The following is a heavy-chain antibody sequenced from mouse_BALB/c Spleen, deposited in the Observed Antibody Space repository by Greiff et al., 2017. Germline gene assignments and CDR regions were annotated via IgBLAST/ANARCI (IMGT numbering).Heavy chain of an antibody. CDR1: GYTFTSYW. CDR2: IYPGNSDT. J-gene: IGHJ2*01. CDR3: TKDYYGSSLGYFDY. D-gene: IGHD1-1*01. Sequence: VQLQQSGTVLARPGASVKMSCKASGYTFTSYWMHWVKQRPGQGLEWIGAIYPGNSDTSYNQKFKGKAKLTAVTSTSTAYMELSSLTNEDSAVYYCTKDYYGSSLGYFDYWGQGTTLTVSS. V-gene: IGHV1-5*01.